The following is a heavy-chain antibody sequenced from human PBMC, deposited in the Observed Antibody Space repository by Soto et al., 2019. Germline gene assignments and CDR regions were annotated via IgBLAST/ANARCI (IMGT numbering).Heavy chain of an antibody. CDR2: IIPMLGII. CDR3: ARGISEYCSGSTCYSYYFDH. D-gene: IGHD2-15*01. Sequence: QGHLVQSGTEVKKPGSSVKVSCKASGDTFSSNSINWVRQAPGQGLEWMGRIIPMLGIINYAQKFQGRVTNSADKSTTTVYMELSSLTSEYTAVYYCARGISEYCSGSTCYSYYFDHWGPGTLVTVSS. V-gene: IGHV1-69*02. J-gene: IGHJ4*02. CDR1: GDTFSSNS.